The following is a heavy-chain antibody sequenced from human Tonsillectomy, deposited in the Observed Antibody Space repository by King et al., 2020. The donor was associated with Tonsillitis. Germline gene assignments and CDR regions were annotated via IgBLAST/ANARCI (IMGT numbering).Heavy chain of an antibody. J-gene: IGHJ4*02. CDR2: ISYDENNK. D-gene: IGHD2-21*01. V-gene: IGHV3-30*18. Sequence: VQLVESGGGVVQPGRSLRLSCAASGFTFNSYGMHWVRQAPGKGLEWGAVISYDENNKYYADSVKGRFTISRDNSKNTLYLQMSSLRVEDTAVYYCAKIIWHEAPAAIGSWGQGTLVTVSS. CDR1: GFTFNSYG. CDR3: AKIIWHEAPAAIGS.